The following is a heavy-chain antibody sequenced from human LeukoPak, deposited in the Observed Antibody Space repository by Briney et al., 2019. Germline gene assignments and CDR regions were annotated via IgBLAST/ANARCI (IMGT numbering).Heavy chain of an antibody. CDR1: GLNFRKSW. Sequence: GGSLRLSCAASGLNFRKSWMTWVRQAPGKGLEWVSYISSSGSTIYYADSVKGRFTISRDNAKNSLYLQMNSLRAEDTAVYYCARGLASWIQLWSASDYWGQGTLVTVSS. CDR3: ARGLASWIQLWSASDY. J-gene: IGHJ4*02. V-gene: IGHV3-11*01. D-gene: IGHD5-18*01. CDR2: ISSSGSTI.